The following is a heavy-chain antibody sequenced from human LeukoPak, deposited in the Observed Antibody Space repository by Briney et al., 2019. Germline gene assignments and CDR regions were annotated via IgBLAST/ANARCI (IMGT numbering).Heavy chain of an antibody. V-gene: IGHV4-4*07. CDR3: ARALNPLTGTYYFDY. Sequence: SETLSLTCSVSGASINSHYWTWIRQPAGKGLEWIGRIYISGSTNYSPSLKGRVTMSVDTSKNQFSLNLISVAAADTAVYYCARALNPLTGTYYFDYWGQGTLVTVSS. J-gene: IGHJ4*02. CDR1: GASINSHY. CDR2: IYISGST. D-gene: IGHD4/OR15-4a*01.